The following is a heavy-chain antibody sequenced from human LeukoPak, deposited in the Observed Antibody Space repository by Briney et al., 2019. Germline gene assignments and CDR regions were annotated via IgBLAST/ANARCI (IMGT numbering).Heavy chain of an antibody. CDR3: ACLLRYSGYDVLAY. Sequence: SETLSLTCTVSGASISSGDDYWSWIRQPPGKGLEWIGYIYYSGSTYYNPSLRSRVTMSVDTSKNQFSLRLSSVTAADTAVYYCACLLRYSGYDVLAYWGQGTLVTVSS. CDR2: IYYSGST. V-gene: IGHV4-30-4*01. D-gene: IGHD5-12*01. J-gene: IGHJ4*02. CDR1: GASISSGDDY.